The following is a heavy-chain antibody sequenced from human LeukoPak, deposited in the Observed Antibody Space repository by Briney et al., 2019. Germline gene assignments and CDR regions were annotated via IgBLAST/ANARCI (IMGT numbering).Heavy chain of an antibody. D-gene: IGHD7-27*01. V-gene: IGHV4-39*01. CDR2: IYYSGSA. CDR3: ARHNWGNNWFDP. Sequence: PSETLSLTCTVSGGSISSSSYYWGWIRQPPGKGLEWIGSIYYSGSAYYNPSLQSRVTISLDTSKNQFSLKLSSVTAADTAVYYCARHNWGNNWFDPWGQGTLVTVSS. J-gene: IGHJ5*02. CDR1: GGSISSSSYY.